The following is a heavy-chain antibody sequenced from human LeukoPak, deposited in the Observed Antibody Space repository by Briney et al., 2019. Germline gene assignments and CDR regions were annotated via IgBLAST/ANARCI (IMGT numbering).Heavy chain of an antibody. J-gene: IGHJ4*02. CDR2: IIVIFGTA. CDR1: GGTFSGDA. CDR3: ARNLYYYGSGSYYLQYYFDY. V-gene: IGHV1-69*13. D-gene: IGHD3-10*01. Sequence: ASVKVSCKDSGGTFSGDAICWVRQAPGQGLEWMGGIIVIFGTANYAQKLQGRVTITADESTSTADMELSSLRSEDTAVYYCARNLYYYGSGSYYLQYYFDYWGQGTLVTVSS.